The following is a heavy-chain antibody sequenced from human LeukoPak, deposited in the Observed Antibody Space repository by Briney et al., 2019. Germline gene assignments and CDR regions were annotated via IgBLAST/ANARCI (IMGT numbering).Heavy chain of an antibody. CDR3: ARGYGSGSYYNSYYFDY. CDR1: GYTFTSYD. V-gene: IGHV1-8*01. Sequence: ASVKVSCKASGYTFTSYDINWVRQATGQGLEWMGWMNPNSGNTGYAQKFQGRVTMTRNTSISTAYMELRSLRSDDTAVYYCARGYGSGSYYNSYYFDYWGQGTLVTVSS. CDR2: MNPNSGNT. J-gene: IGHJ4*02. D-gene: IGHD3-10*01.